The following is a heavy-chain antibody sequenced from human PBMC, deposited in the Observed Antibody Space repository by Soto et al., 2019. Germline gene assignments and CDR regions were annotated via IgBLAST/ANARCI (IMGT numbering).Heavy chain of an antibody. V-gene: IGHV3-30*03. CDR1: GLNFSNYG. J-gene: IGHJ4*02. CDR3: AHAMVRGAAFDF. Sequence: QVQLVESGGGVVQPGRSLRLSCAVSGLNFSNYGMHWVRQAPGKGLEWVAVISYDGSNQYYTDSVKGRFTISRDNSKNTLYLQMNSLRPEDTAVYYCAHAMVRGAAFDFWGQGTLVTVSS. CDR2: ISYDGSNQ. D-gene: IGHD3-10*01.